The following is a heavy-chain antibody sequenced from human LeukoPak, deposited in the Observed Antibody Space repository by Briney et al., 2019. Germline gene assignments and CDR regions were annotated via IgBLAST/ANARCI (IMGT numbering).Heavy chain of an antibody. CDR1: GFTFSDTW. J-gene: IGHJ4*02. D-gene: IGHD2-15*01. CDR3: AKAPVKTCSGAYCYPFDY. CDR2: IRSGGSDT. V-gene: IGHV3-74*03. Sequence: PGGSLRLSCAASGFTFSDTWMHWVRQAPGKGLVWVSRIRSGGSDTMYAESVKGRFTISRDNAKNTLYLQINSMRAEDAAVYYCAKAPVKTCSGAYCYPFDYWGQGTLVTVSS.